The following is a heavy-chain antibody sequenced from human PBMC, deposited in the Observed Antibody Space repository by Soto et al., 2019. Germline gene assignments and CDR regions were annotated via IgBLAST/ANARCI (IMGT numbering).Heavy chain of an antibody. CDR2: ISHLENT. CDR3: ARGGGYDSFDY. J-gene: IGHJ4*02. D-gene: IGHD5-12*01. CDR1: GASISYGGFS. V-gene: IGHV4-30-2*06. Sequence: QLQLQESGSGVVNTSETLSLTCTVSGASISYGGFSWSWIRQSPGKVLEWIGYISHLENTYLHPSFKSRLTMSIDRTRNQFSLKLSSVTAADMAVYYCARGGGYDSFDYWGQGVLVTVSS.